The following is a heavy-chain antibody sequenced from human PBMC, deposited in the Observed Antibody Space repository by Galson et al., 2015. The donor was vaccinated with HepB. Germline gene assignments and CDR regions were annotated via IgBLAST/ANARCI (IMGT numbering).Heavy chain of an antibody. CDR1: GFTFSSYA. V-gene: IGHV3-30-3*01. CDR2: ISYDGSNK. CDR3: ARDGDPGYSGYDYSDY. D-gene: IGHD5-12*01. J-gene: IGHJ4*02. Sequence: SLRLSCAASGFTFSSYAMHWVRQAPGKGLEWVAVISYDGSNKYYADSVKGRFTISRDNSKNTLYLQMNSLRAEDTAVYYCARDGDPGYSGYDYSDYWGQGTLVTVSS.